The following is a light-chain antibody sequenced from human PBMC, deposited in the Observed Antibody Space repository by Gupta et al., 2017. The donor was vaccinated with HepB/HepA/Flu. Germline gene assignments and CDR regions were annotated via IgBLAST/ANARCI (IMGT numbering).Light chain of an antibody. CDR1: QDVSTW. CDR2: AAS. V-gene: IGKV1D-16*01. J-gene: IGKJ4*01. CDR3: QHSWTDPLS. Sequence: DIQMTQSPSSLSASVGDRVTITCRASQDVSTWLAWYQQKPGTAPKSLIYAASSLQSGVPSRFSGSGSGTEFTLTISSMQPEDFATYLCQHSWTDPLSFGGGTKVEIK.